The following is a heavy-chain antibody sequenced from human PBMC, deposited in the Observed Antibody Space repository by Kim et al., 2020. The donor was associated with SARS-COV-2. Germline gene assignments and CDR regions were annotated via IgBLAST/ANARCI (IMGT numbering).Heavy chain of an antibody. J-gene: IGHJ4*02. CDR3: AASSRYSSGWYY. CDR1: GGSISSYY. D-gene: IGHD6-19*01. V-gene: IGHV4-59*01. Sequence: SETLSLTCTVSGGSISSYYWSWIRQPPGKGLEWIGYIYYSGSTNYNPSLKSRVTISVDTSKNQFSLKLSSVTAADTAVYYCAASSRYSSGWYYWGQGTLVTVSS. CDR2: IYYSGST.